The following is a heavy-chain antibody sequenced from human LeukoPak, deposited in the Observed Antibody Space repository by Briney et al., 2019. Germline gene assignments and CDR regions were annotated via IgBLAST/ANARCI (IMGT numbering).Heavy chain of an antibody. CDR3: ATTQPGGSYRDLTY. D-gene: IGHD3-16*01. Sequence: VGSLRLSCAASGFTFSSYAMTWVREAPGKGLEWVSAISGSGGRTYYADSVKGRFTISRDNSKNTLYLQMNSLRAEDTAVYHCATTQPGGSYRDLTYWGQGALVTVSS. J-gene: IGHJ4*02. CDR2: ISGSGGRT. V-gene: IGHV3-23*01. CDR1: GFTFSSYA.